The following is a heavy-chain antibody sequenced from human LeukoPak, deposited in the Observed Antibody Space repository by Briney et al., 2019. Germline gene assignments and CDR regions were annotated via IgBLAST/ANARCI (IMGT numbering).Heavy chain of an antibody. J-gene: IGHJ4*02. Sequence: GGSLRLSCEASGLTFSSYAMHWVRRAPGKGLEWVAVISVDGRDKHHVDSAKGRFTISRDNSKSTLYLQMNSLRGDDTAVYFCARDVEGSAKYYFDYWGQGTLVTVSS. D-gene: IGHD2-15*01. CDR3: ARDVEGSAKYYFDY. V-gene: IGHV3-30*04. CDR1: GLTFSSYA. CDR2: ISVDGRDK.